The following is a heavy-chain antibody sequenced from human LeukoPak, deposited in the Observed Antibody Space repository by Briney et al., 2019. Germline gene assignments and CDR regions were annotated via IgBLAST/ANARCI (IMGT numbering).Heavy chain of an antibody. CDR1: GFTFSTYG. CDR3: ARAVGPFDF. CDR2: IWYDGSIK. Sequence: PGGSLRFSCAASGFTFSTYGMHWVRQAPGKGLEWVAVIWYDGSIKYYGDSVKGRFTISRDNSKNTLYLQMNSLRAEDTAMYYCARAVGPFDFWGPGTLVIVSS. V-gene: IGHV3-33*01. J-gene: IGHJ3*01.